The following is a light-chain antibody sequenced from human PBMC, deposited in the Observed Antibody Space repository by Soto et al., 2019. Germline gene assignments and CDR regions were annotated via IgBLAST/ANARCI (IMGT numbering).Light chain of an antibody. V-gene: IGLV3-1*01. CDR3: QTWDTNTAI. Sequence: SYELTQPPSVSVSPGQTASITCSGDKLGDKYACWYQQKPGQSPVLVIYQDTRRPSGIPERFSGSNSENTATLTISGTQAMDEADYYCQTWDTNTAIFGGGTKVTVL. CDR2: QDT. CDR1: KLGDKY. J-gene: IGLJ2*01.